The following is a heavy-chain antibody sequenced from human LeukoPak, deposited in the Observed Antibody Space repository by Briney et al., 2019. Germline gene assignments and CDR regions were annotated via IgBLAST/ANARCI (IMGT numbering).Heavy chain of an antibody. CDR1: GYTFTGYY. Sequence: ASVKVSCKASGYTFTGYYMHWVRQAPGQGLEWMGWINPNSGGTNYAQKFQGRVTMTRDTSISTAYMELRRLRSDDTAVYYCWLWLDDESFDYWGQGTLVTVSS. CDR2: INPNSGGT. V-gene: IGHV1-2*02. CDR3: WLWLDDESFDY. D-gene: IGHD6-19*01. J-gene: IGHJ4*02.